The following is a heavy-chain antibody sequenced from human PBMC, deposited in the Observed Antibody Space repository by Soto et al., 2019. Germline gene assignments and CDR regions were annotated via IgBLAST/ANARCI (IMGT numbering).Heavy chain of an antibody. CDR1: GYTFTSYG. D-gene: IGHD3-3*01. CDR2: ISAYNGNT. CDR3: ARDGSLFWSGPHPYVQYYYGMDV. Sequence: RASVKVSCKASGYTFTSYGISWVRQAPGQGLEWMGWISAYNGNTNYAQKLQGRVTMTTDTSTSTAYMELRSLRSDDTAVYYCARDGSLFWSGPHPYVQYYYGMDVWGQGTTVTVSS. J-gene: IGHJ6*02. V-gene: IGHV1-18*01.